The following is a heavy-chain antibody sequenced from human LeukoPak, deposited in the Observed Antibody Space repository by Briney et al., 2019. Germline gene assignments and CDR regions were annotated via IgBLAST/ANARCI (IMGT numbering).Heavy chain of an antibody. D-gene: IGHD1-1*01. J-gene: IGHJ6*03. V-gene: IGHV3-21*06. Sequence: GGSLRLSCAASGFTFSDYSMNWVRQSPGKGLEWVSSISSSSSSTYRYYADSVKGRFTISRDNAKNSLYLQMSSLRAEDTAVYFCARVEATTGRNYHYYYMDVWGKGTTVTVSS. CDR2: ISSSSSSTYR. CDR3: ARVEATTGRNYHYYYMDV. CDR1: GFTFSDYS.